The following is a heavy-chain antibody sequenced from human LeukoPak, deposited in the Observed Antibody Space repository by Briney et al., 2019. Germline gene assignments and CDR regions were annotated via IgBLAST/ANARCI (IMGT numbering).Heavy chain of an antibody. CDR3: AKGRFLEWLRFDY. CDR1: GFTFSSYG. D-gene: IGHD3-3*01. Sequence: PGGSLRLSCVASGFTFSSYGMHWVRQAPGKGLEWVAFIRYDGSNKYYADSVKGRFTISRDNSKNTLYLQMNSLRAEDTAVYYCAKGRFLEWLRFDYWGQGTLVTVSS. V-gene: IGHV3-30*02. CDR2: IRYDGSNK. J-gene: IGHJ4*02.